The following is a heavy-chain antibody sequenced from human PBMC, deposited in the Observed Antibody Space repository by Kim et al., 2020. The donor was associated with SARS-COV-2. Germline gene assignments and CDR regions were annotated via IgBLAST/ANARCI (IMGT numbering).Heavy chain of an antibody. J-gene: IGHJ4*02. CDR3: AKRGRSGYDWSRSDIGAFDY. CDR1: GFTFSSYA. Sequence: GGSLRLSCAASGFTFSSYAMSWVRQAPGKGLEWVSAISGSGGSTYYADSVKGRFTISRDNSKNTLYLQMNSLRAEDTAVYYCAKRGRSGYDWSRSDIGAFDYWGQGTLVTVSS. D-gene: IGHD5-12*01. CDR2: ISGSGGST. V-gene: IGHV3-23*01.